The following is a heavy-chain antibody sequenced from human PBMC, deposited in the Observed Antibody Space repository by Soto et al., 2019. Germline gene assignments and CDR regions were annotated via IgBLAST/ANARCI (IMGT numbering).Heavy chain of an antibody. CDR2: IYNNGRF. D-gene: IGHD3-9*01. CDR1: GGSITSNW. Sequence: QVQLQESGPGLVNPSGTLSLTCVVSGGSITSNWWSWVRQPPGQGLEWIGEIYNNGRFNYNPSLRSRLTISIDKSKNQLSLKPTSVTAADTAVHYGVRNDWYLLAPWGPVTRVTVSS. CDR3: VRNDWYLLAP. V-gene: IGHV4-4*02. J-gene: IGHJ5*02.